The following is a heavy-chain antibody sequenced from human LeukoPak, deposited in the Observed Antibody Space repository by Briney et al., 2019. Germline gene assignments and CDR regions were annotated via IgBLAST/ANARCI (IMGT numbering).Heavy chain of an antibody. V-gene: IGHV4-31*03. D-gene: IGHD3-9*01. CDR3: ARDRYDILTGYCQFDY. CDR2: IYYSGST. Sequence: PSETLSLTCTVSGGSISSGGYYWSWIRQHPGKGLEWIGYIYYSGSTYYNPSLKSRVTISVDTSKNQFSLKLSSVTAADTAVYYCARDRYDILTGYCQFDYWGQGTLVTVSS. J-gene: IGHJ4*02. CDR1: GGSISSGGYY.